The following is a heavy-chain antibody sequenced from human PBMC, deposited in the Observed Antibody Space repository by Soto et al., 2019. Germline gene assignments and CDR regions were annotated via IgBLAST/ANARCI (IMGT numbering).Heavy chain of an antibody. Sequence: QLQESGPGLVKPSEIMSLTCTVSGDSSSGGIFYWGWMRQLAGKGLEWIGSINYSGHTYHNPSLKSRVTISVDPSRNQFSLDLTSVTAADTAVYYCARQRAWYGEWAFDIWGQGTMVTVSS. J-gene: IGHJ3*02. D-gene: IGHD3-10*01. CDR2: INYSGHT. CDR1: GDSSSGGIFY. V-gene: IGHV4-39*01. CDR3: ARQRAWYGEWAFDI.